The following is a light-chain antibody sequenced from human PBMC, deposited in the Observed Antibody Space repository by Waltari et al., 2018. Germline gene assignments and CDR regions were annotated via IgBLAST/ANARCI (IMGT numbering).Light chain of an antibody. Sequence: QSALSQPASVSGSPGQSITISCTGASSDVGGHDYVSWYQQHPGKAPKLIIRDVNNRPYGVFNRFFGSKSGNPASLTISGLQAEDEADYYCSSYSTSSSLILFGEGTKVTVL. CDR3: SSYSTSSSLIL. V-gene: IGLV2-14*03. J-gene: IGLJ2*01. CDR2: DVN. CDR1: SSDVGGHDY.